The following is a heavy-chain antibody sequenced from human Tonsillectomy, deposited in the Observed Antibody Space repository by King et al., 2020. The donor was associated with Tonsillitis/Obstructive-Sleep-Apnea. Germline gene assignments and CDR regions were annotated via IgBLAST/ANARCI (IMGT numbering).Heavy chain of an antibody. J-gene: IGHJ3*02. V-gene: IGHV3-48*03. D-gene: IGHD3-22*01. CDR2: ISSSGSTI. CDR3: ARTYYYDSRGYYFDAFGI. CDR1: GFTLSKFE. Sequence: QLVQSGGGLVQPGGSLRLSCAASGFTLSKFEMNWVRQAPGKGLQWVSYISSSGSTIYYADSVKGRFTISRDNAKNSLYLQMNSLRAEDTTVYYCARTYYYDSRGYYFDAFGIWGQGTMVTVSS.